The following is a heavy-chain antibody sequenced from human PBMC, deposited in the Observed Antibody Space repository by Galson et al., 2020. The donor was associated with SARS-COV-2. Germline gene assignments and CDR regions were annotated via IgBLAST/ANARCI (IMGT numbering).Heavy chain of an antibody. CDR1: GFTFSSYV. CDR3: ARSVNYGDRFDY. V-gene: IGHV3-23*01. J-gene: IGHJ4*02. D-gene: IGHD4-17*01. Sequence: GESLKISCAASGFTFSSYVMSWVRQAPGKGLEWVSAISGSGVGTYYADSVKGRFTISRDNSKTALYLQMNSLRDGDTAVYYCARSVNYGDRFDYWGQGTLVTVSS. CDR2: ISGSGVGT.